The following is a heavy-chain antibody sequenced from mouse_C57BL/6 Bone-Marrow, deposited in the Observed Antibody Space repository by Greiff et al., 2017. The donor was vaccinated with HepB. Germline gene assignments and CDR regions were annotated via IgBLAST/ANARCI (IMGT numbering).Heavy chain of an antibody. D-gene: IGHD2-3*01. V-gene: IGHV1-75*01. CDR1: GYTFTDYY. CDR3: ARFPRSSDDGYPYWYFDV. Sequence: QVQLQQSGPELVKPGASVKISCKASGYTFTDYYINWVKQRPGQGLEWIGWIFPGSGSTYYNEKFKGKATLTVDKSSSTAYMLLSSLTSKDSAVFFCARFPRSSDDGYPYWYFDVWGTGTTVTVSS. CDR2: IFPGSGST. J-gene: IGHJ1*03.